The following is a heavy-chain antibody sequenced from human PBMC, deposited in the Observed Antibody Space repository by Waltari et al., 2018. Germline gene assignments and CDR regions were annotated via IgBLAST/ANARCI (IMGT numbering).Heavy chain of an antibody. J-gene: IGHJ4*02. CDR3: AKDRNSYGGNSYFDY. Sequence: EVQLLESGGGLVQPGGSLRLSCAASGFTFSSYAMSWVRQAPGKGLEWVAAISGSGGSTSYAYSVKGRVTISRDNSKNTLYLQMNNLRAEDTAVYYCAKDRNSYGGNSYFDYWGQGTLVTVSS. D-gene: IGHD5-18*01. CDR2: ISGSGGST. CDR1: GFTFSSYA. V-gene: IGHV3-23*01.